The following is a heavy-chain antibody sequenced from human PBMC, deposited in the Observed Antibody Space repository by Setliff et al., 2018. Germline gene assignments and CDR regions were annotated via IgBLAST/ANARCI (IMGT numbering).Heavy chain of an antibody. V-gene: IGHV3-74*01. CDR1: GFSFSSYW. CDR2: INSDESRR. Sequence: PGGSLRLSCVASGFSFSSYWMHWVRQVPGKGLVWVSRINSDESRRNYGGSVKGRFTISRDNSRNTISLQINDLRAEDTATYYCAKDTVNDGIWDFDSWGQGLLVTVSS. J-gene: IGHJ4*02. D-gene: IGHD4-17*01. CDR3: AKDTVNDGIWDFDS.